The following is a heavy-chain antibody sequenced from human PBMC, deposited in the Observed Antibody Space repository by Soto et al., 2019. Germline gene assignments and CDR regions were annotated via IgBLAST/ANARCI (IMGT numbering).Heavy chain of an antibody. V-gene: IGHV3-23*01. D-gene: IGHD2-2*01. CDR3: AKDALGYCISTSRLGPDY. J-gene: IGHJ4*02. CDR1: GFTFSSYA. Sequence: GGSLRLCCAASGFTFSSYAMSWVRQAPGKGLEWVSAISGSGGSTYYADSVKGRFTISRDNSKNTLYLQMNSLRAEDTVVYYCAKDALGYCISTSRLGPDYWGQGTLVTVSS. CDR2: ISGSGGST.